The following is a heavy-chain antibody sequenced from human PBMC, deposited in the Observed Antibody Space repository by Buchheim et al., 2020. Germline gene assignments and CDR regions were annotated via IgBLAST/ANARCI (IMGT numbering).Heavy chain of an antibody. CDR2: ITGGGVTT. CDR3: TRSMAVAGYSFYYYGMDV. J-gene: IGHJ6*02. D-gene: IGHD6-19*01. Sequence: EVQLLESGGDLVQPGGPLRLSCAGSGFTSINHALNWVRQAPGKGLEWVSSITGGGVTTYYADSVKGRFTISRDNSRSTLYLQMNSLRAEDTATYFCTRSMAVAGYSFYYYGMDVWGPGTT. V-gene: IGHV3-23*01. CDR1: GFTSINHA.